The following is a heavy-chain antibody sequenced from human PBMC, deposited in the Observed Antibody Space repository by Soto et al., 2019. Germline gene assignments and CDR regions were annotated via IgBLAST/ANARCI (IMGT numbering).Heavy chain of an antibody. CDR1: GYSFTSYW. V-gene: IGHV5-10-1*01. J-gene: IGHJ5*02. Sequence: GESLKISCKGSGYSFTSYWISWVRQMPGKGLEWMGRIDPSDSYTNYSPSFQGHVTISADKSISTAYLQWSSLKASDTAMYYCARHIIAAADPNWFDPWGQGTLVTVSS. CDR3: ARHIIAAADPNWFDP. CDR2: IDPSDSYT. D-gene: IGHD6-13*01.